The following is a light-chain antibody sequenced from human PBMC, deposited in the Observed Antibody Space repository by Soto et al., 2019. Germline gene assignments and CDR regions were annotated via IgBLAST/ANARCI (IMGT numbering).Light chain of an antibody. CDR3: QHYNNSSST. V-gene: IGKV1-5*03. CDR1: QSISNW. CDR2: KAS. J-gene: IGKJ4*01. Sequence: DIQMTQSPSTLSASVGDRVTITCRASQSISNWLAWYQQKSGKAPNLLIYKASGLQSGVPSRFSGSGSGTEFTLTISILQHDDSATYYYQHYNNSSSTFGGGTKVEIK.